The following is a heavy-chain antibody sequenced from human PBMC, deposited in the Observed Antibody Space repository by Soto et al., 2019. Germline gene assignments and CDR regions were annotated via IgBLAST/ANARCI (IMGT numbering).Heavy chain of an antibody. CDR2: ISGSGCST. CDR1: GLTFSRYA. J-gene: IGHJ4*02. Sequence: EVQVLESGGGLVQPGGSLRLSCAASGLTFSRYAMSWVRQAPGKGLEWVAAISGSGCSTYYADSVKGRFTISRDNSKNTLYLQMNSLRDEDTAVYYCAQAGWLDPPFDYWGQGTLVTVSS. V-gene: IGHV3-23*01. D-gene: IGHD6-19*01. CDR3: AQAGWLDPPFDY.